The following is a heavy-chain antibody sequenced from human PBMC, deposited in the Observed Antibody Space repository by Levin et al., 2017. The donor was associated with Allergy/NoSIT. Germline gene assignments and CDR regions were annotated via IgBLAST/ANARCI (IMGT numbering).Heavy chain of an antibody. J-gene: IGHJ4*02. CDR1: GVTFSSYW. CDR2: ISSDGSST. V-gene: IGHV3-74*01. Sequence: GESLKISCAASGVTFSSYWMHWVRQAPGKGLVWVSRISSDGSSTTYADSVKGRFTISRDNAKNTLYLQMNSLRAEDTAVYYCARGGGAYSYGWGQGTLVTVSS. D-gene: IGHD5-18*01. CDR3: ARGGGAYSYG.